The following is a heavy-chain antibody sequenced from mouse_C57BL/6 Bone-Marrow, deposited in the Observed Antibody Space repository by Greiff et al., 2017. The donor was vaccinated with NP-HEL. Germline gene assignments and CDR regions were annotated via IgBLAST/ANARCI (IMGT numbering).Heavy chain of an antibody. V-gene: IGHV5-4*01. Sequence: EVMLVESGGGLVKPGGSLKLSCAASGFTFSSYAMPWVRQTPEKRLEWVATISDGGSYTYYPDNVKGRFTISRDNAKNNLYLQMSDLKSEDTAMYYCERDRGDVDDDLDYWGQGTTLTVSS. CDR3: ERDRGDVDDDLDY. CDR1: GFTFSSYA. J-gene: IGHJ2*01. CDR2: ISDGGSYT. D-gene: IGHD2-12*01.